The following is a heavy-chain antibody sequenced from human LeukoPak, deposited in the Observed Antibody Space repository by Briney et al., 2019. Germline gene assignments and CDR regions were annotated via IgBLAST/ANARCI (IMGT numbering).Heavy chain of an antibody. CDR1: GGSISTYY. J-gene: IGHJ4*02. CDR2: SYYSGTT. V-gene: IGHV4-59*01. CDR3: ARVPSSGWYYFDY. Sequence: SETLSLTCTVSGGSISTYYWSWIRQPPGKGLEWIGCSYYSGTTNYNPSLKSRVTISVDTSKSQFSLKLSSVTAADTAVYYCARVPSSGWYYFDYWGQGTLVTVSS. D-gene: IGHD6-19*01.